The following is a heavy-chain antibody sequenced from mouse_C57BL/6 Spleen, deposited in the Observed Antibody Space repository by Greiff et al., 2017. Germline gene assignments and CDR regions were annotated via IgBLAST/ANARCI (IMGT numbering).Heavy chain of an antibody. D-gene: IGHD2-3*01. J-gene: IGHJ3*01. CDR1: GYTFTSYW. CDR3: ARGGHDGYPAWCAY. CDR2: IYPGSGST. Sequence: QVQLQQPGAELVKPGASVKMSCKASGYTFTSYWITWVKQRPGQGLEWIGNIYPGSGSTNYNEKFKNKATLTVDTSSSTAYMQLSSLTSEDSAVYYCARGGHDGYPAWCAYWGQGTLVTVAA. V-gene: IGHV1-55*01.